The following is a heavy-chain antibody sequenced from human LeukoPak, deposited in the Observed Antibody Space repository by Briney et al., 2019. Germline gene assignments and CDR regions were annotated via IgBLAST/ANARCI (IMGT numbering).Heavy chain of an antibody. V-gene: IGHV1-69*13. D-gene: IGHD5-18*01. CDR2: IIPIFGTA. Sequence: ASVKVSCKSSGGSISNYAITWVRQAPGQGLEWMGGIIPIFGTANYAQKFQGRVTITADESTSTAYMELSSLRSEDTAVYYCARGGDGRGYSYGYHWFDPWGQGTLVTVSS. CDR3: ARGGDGRGYSYGYHWFDP. J-gene: IGHJ5*02. CDR1: GGSISNYA.